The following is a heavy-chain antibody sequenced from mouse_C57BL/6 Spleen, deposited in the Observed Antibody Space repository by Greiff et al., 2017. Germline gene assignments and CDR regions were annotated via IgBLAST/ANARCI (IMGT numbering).Heavy chain of an antibody. V-gene: IGHV5-17*01. CDR1: GFTFSDYG. Sequence: DVQLVESGGGLVKPGGSLKLSCAASGFTFSDYGMHWVRQAPEKGLEWVAYISSGSSTIYYADTVKGRFTISRDNAKNTLFLPMTSLRSEDTAMYYGARPAVVAMDYWGQGTSVTVSS. CDR3: ARPAVVAMDY. J-gene: IGHJ4*01. CDR2: ISSGSSTI. D-gene: IGHD1-1*01.